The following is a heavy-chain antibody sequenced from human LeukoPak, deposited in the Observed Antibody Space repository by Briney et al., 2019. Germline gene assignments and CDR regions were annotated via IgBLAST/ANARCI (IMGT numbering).Heavy chain of an antibody. CDR2: INPSGGST. J-gene: IGHJ4*02. CDR1: GYTFTSYY. D-gene: IGHD3-22*01. CDR3: ARGDYYYDSSGYSHFDY. V-gene: IGHV1-46*01. Sequence: ASVKVSCKASGYTFTSYYMHWVRQAPGQGLEWMGIINPSGGSTSYAQKFQGRVTMTRDTSTSTVYMELSSLRSEDTAVYYCARGDYYYDSSGYSHFDYWGQGTLVTVSS.